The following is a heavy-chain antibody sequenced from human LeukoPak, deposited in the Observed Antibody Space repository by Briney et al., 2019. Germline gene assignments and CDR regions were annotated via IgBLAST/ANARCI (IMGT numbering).Heavy chain of an antibody. Sequence: ASVKVSCKASGYTFTNYDINWVRQATGQGLEWMGWMNPNSGNTGYAPKFQGRVTMTRNTSISTAYMELSSLRSEDTAVYYCARGKYYYDSSGYYSDYWGQGTLVTVSS. J-gene: IGHJ4*02. V-gene: IGHV1-8*02. CDR2: MNPNSGNT. CDR3: ARGKYYYDSSGYYSDY. CDR1: GYTFTNYD. D-gene: IGHD3-22*01.